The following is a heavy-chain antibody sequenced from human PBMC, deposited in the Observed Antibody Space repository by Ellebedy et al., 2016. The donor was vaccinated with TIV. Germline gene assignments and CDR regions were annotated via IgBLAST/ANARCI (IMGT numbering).Heavy chain of an antibody. CDR1: GGSISSYY. J-gene: IGHJ6*02. CDR3: ASSLTMLRGGMDV. CDR2: IYYSGST. V-gene: IGHV4-59*01. Sequence: MPSETLSLICTVSGGSISSYYWSWIRQSPGKGLEWIGYIYYSGSTNCNPSLKSRVTISVDTSKNQFSLKLSSVTAADTAVYYCASSLTMLRGGMDVWGQGTTVTVSS. D-gene: IGHD3-10*01.